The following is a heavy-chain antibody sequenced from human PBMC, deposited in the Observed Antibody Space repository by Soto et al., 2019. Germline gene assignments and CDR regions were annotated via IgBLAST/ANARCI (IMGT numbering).Heavy chain of an antibody. CDR3: AKVRVSITGGYDQTFDY. D-gene: IGHD5-12*01. Sequence: EVQLVESGGGLVQPGRSLRLSCAASGFTFDDYAMHWVRQAPGKGLEWVSGISWNSGSIGYADSVKGRFTISRDNAKNSLYLQMNSLRAEDTALYYCAKVRVSITGGYDQTFDYWGQGTLVTVSS. CDR2: ISWNSGSI. J-gene: IGHJ4*02. V-gene: IGHV3-9*01. CDR1: GFTFDDYA.